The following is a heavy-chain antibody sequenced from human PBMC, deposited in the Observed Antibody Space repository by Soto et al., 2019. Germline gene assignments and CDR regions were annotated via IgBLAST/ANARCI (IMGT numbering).Heavy chain of an antibody. V-gene: IGHV1-8*01. CDR1: GYTFTSYD. CDR3: ARGLEIVVVPAAPRNWFDP. CDR2: TNPNSGNT. J-gene: IGHJ5*02. Sequence: ASVKVSCKASGYTFTSYDINWVRQATGQGLEWMGWTNPNSGNTGYAQKFQGRVTMTRNTSISTAYMELSSLRSEDTAVYYCARGLEIVVVPAAPRNWFDPWGQGTLVTVSS. D-gene: IGHD2-2*03.